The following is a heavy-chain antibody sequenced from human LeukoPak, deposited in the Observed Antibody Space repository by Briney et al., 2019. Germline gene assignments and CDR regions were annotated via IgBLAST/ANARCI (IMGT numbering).Heavy chain of an antibody. J-gene: IGHJ4*02. D-gene: IGHD6-19*01. V-gene: IGHV1-18*01. CDR1: GYIFSNFA. CDR3: AREPRYSSGIDY. CDR2: ISPYNGNT. Sequence: ASVKVSCKASGYIFSNFAITWVRQAPGQGLEWVGWISPYNGNTNYSPKLQGRVTMTTDTSTSTAYMELRSLRSDDTAVYYCAREPRYSSGIDYWGQGTLVTVSS.